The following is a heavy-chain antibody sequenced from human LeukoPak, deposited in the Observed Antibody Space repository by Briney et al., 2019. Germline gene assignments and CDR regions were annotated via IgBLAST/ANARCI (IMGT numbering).Heavy chain of an antibody. CDR1: GGTFSSYA. CDR2: IIPIFGTA. V-gene: IGHV1-69*01. D-gene: IGHD2-2*02. J-gene: IGHJ4*02. CDR3: ARDLGYCRSTSCYTSDY. Sequence: GSSVKVSCKASGGTFSSYAISWVRQAPGQGLEWMGGIIPIFGTANYAQKFQGRVTITADESTSTAYMELSSLRSEDTAVYYCARDLGYCRSTSCYTSDYWGQGTLVTVSS.